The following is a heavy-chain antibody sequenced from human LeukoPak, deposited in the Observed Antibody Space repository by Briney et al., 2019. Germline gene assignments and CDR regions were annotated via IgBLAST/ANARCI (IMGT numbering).Heavy chain of an antibody. CDR2: IFPDDSDI. Sequence: EALKISCKGSGYSFTDFWISWLRQLPGEGREERGIIFPDDSDIRDSPSFEGQITLSADKSISTAYLQWSSLKASDTAIYYCARHYKQQLIDFWGPGTLVTVSS. D-gene: IGHD6-13*01. J-gene: IGHJ4*02. V-gene: IGHV5-51*01. CDR1: GYSFTDFW. CDR3: ARHYKQQLIDF.